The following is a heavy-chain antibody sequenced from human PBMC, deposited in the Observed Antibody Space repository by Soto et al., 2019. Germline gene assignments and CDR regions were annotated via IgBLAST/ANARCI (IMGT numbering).Heavy chain of an antibody. CDR2: ISGSGGST. V-gene: IGHV3-23*01. CDR1: GFPLSTYA. CDR3: AKDPGNARFFDS. Sequence: PGGSLRLSCAASGFPLSTYAMTWVRQAPGKGVELVSGISGSGGSTFYADSVKGRFTVSRDNSKSTLYLQMNSLSADDTALYFCAKDPGNARFFDSWGQGTLVTVSS. J-gene: IGHJ4*02.